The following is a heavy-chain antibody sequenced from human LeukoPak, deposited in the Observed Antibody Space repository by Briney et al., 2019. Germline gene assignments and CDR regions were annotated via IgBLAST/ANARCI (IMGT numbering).Heavy chain of an antibody. CDR2: ISYDGSNK. V-gene: IGHV3-30-3*01. CDR3: TTAPGENFQH. CDR1: GFTFSSYA. J-gene: IGHJ1*01. D-gene: IGHD3-10*01. Sequence: GGSLRLSCAASGFTFSSYAMHWVRQAPGKGLEWVAVISYDGSNKYYADSVKGRFTISRDNSKNTLYLQMNSLKTEDTAVYYCTTAPGENFQHWGQGTLVTVSS.